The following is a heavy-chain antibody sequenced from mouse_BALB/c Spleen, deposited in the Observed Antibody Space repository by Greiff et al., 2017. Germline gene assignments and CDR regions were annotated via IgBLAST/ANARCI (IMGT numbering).Heavy chain of an antibody. CDR3: ARAGSMDY. CDR1: GFNIKDYY. CDR2: IDPENGNT. Sequence: VQLQQSGAELVRPGALVKLSCKASGFNIKDYYMHWVKQRPEQGLEWIGWIDPENGNTIYDPKFQGKASITADTSSNTAYLQLSSLRSEDTAVYYCARAGSMDYWGQGTSVTVSS. J-gene: IGHJ4*01. V-gene: IGHV14-1*02.